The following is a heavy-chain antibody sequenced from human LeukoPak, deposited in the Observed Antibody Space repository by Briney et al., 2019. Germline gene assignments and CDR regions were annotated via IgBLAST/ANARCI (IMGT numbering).Heavy chain of an antibody. D-gene: IGHD6-25*01. V-gene: IGHV3-74*01. CDR2: IHADGQNT. Sequence: GGSLRLSCAASGFTFSAYWMHWVRQAPGKGLMWVSRIHADGQNTWYADSAKGRFTISRDNAKNTVYLQLNSLRVEDTAVHYCARESEAAGTYYLDHWGQGNVVTVSS. CDR1: GFTFSAYW. J-gene: IGHJ4*02. CDR3: ARESEAAGTYYLDH.